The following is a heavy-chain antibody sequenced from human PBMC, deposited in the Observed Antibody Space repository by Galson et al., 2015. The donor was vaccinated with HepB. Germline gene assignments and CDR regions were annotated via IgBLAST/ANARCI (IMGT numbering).Heavy chain of an antibody. V-gene: IGHV1-18*01. CDR2: ISAYNGNT. CDR3: ARGGYCSGGSCPYYYYMDV. CDR1: GYTFTSYG. J-gene: IGHJ6*03. Sequence: SVKVSCKASGYTFTSYGISWVRQAPGQGLEWMGRISAYNGNTNYAQKLQGRVTMTTDTSTSTAYMELRSLRSDDTAVYYCARGGYCSGGSCPYYYYMDVWGKGTTVTVSS. D-gene: IGHD2-15*01.